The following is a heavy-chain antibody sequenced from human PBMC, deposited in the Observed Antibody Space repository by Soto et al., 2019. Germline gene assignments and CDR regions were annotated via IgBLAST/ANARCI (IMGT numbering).Heavy chain of an antibody. CDR1: GGSISSSSYY. D-gene: IGHD3-3*01. Sequence: NPSETLSLTCTVSGGSISSSSYYWGWIRQPPGKGLEWIGSIYYSGSTYYNPSLKSRVTISVDTSKNQFSLKLSSVTAADTAVYYCARVKDFWSGYYGYYFDYWGQGTLVTVSS. CDR2: IYYSGST. V-gene: IGHV4-39*01. J-gene: IGHJ4*02. CDR3: ARVKDFWSGYYGYYFDY.